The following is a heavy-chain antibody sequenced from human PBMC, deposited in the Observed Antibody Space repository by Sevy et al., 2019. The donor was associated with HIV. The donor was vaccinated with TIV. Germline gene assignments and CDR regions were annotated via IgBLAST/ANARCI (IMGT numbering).Heavy chain of an antibody. J-gene: IGHJ4*02. Sequence: GGSLRLSCAASGFTFAKYSMSWVRQAPGKGLEWVSTFSFGCGRVNYADSVKGRFTISRDDSKNTVFLQMNSLRAEDTATYFCAREGCTQPHDYWGQGTLVTVSS. D-gene: IGHD2-8*01. CDR1: GFTFAKYS. CDR2: FSFGCGRV. CDR3: AREGCTQPHDY. V-gene: IGHV3-23*01.